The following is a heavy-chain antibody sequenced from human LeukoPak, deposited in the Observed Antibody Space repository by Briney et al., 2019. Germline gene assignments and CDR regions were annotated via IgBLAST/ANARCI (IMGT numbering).Heavy chain of an antibody. CDR1: GGSISSGGYS. V-gene: IGHV4-30-2*01. Sequence: SETLSLTCAVSGGSISSGGYSWSWIRQPPGKGLEWIGYIYHSGSTYYNPSLKSQVTISVDRSKNQFSLKLSSVTAADTAVYYCARAGLVVPAAIWFDPWGQGTLVTVSS. D-gene: IGHD2-2*01. CDR2: IYHSGST. CDR3: ARAGLVVPAAIWFDP. J-gene: IGHJ5*02.